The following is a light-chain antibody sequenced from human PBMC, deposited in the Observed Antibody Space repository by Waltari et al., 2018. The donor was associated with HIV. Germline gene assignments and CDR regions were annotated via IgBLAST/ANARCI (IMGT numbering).Light chain of an antibody. V-gene: IGKV1-39*01. Sequence: DIQMTQSPSPLSASLGGRVTIACRASQNITTFLNWYQQRPGRAPELLIYTTSKLQSGVPSRFRGSGSGTNFVLTITNVQPEDLATYSCQQSYRIPYTFGQGTKVHI. CDR2: TTS. CDR3: QQSYRIPYT. J-gene: IGKJ2*01. CDR1: QNITTF.